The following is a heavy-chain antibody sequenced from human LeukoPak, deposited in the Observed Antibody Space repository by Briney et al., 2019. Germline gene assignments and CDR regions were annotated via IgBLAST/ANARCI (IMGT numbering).Heavy chain of an antibody. J-gene: IGHJ1*01. D-gene: IGHD2-8*01. CDR3: ARDWVF. CDR1: GFTVSSNY. V-gene: IGHV3-53*01. Sequence: PGGSLRLSCAASGFTVSSNYMSWVRQAPGKGLDWVSVIYSGGSTYYADSVKGRFTISRDNSKNTLYLQMDSLRAQDTAVYYCARDWVFWGQGTLVIVSS. CDR2: IYSGGST.